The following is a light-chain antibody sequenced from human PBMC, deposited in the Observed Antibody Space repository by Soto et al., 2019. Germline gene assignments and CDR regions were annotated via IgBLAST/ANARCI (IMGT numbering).Light chain of an antibody. Sequence: QSVLTQPPSVSGAPGQTVTIPCTGRSSNIGAGYDVHCYLQLPGTAPKLLIYGNINRTSGVPDRFSGSKSGTSSSLAITGHQAEDVEDYYCLAYDSSLSGVVFGGGTKLTVL. J-gene: IGLJ2*01. V-gene: IGLV1-40*01. CDR2: GNI. CDR1: SSNIGAGYD. CDR3: LAYDSSLSGVV.